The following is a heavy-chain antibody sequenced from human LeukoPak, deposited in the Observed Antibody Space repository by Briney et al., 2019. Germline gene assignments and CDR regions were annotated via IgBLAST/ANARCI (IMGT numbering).Heavy chain of an antibody. J-gene: IGHJ4*02. CDR1: GYSFTSHV. CDR2: ITTYNGNT. D-gene: IGHD3-10*02. V-gene: IGHV1-18*04. CDR3: ARDGVRGVPNDY. Sequence: ASVKVSCKASGYSFTSHVISWVRQAPGQGLELMGWITTYNGNTYYTQNLQGRVTMTTDTSTSTAYMELRSLRSDDTAVYYCARDGVRGVPNDYWGQGTLVTVSS.